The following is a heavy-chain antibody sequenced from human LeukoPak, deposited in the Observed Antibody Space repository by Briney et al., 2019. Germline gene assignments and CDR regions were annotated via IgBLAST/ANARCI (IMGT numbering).Heavy chain of an antibody. CDR1: GGSFSGYY. J-gene: IGHJ4*02. D-gene: IGHD5-18*01. CDR3: ARGYSYGYPL. V-gene: IGHV4-34*01. Sequence: SETLSLTCAVYGGSFSGYYWSWIRQPPGKGLEWIGEINHSGSTNYNPSLKSRVTISVDTSKNQFSLKLSSVTAADTAVYYCARGYSYGYPLWSQGTLVTVSS. CDR2: INHSGST.